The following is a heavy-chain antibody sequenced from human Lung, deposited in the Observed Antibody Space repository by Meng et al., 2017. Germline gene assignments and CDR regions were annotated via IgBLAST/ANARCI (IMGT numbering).Heavy chain of an antibody. CDR2: INHSGST. CDR1: GGSFMDYY. D-gene: IGHD4-11*01. Sequence: QLQPQQWGAGLFKPSETLSLTCVVSGGSFMDYYWSWIRQPPGKGLEWIGEINHSGSTNYNPSLESRATISVDTSQNNLSLKLSSVTAADSAVYYCARGPTTMAHDFDYWGQGTLGTVSS. CDR3: ARGPTTMAHDFDY. V-gene: IGHV4-34*01. J-gene: IGHJ4*02.